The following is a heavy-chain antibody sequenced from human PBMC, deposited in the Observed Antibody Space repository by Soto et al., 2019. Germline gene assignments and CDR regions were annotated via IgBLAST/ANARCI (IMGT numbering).Heavy chain of an antibody. CDR3: ARDGGSSWRSWELNPYGMEV. V-gene: IGHV3-21*01. J-gene: IGHJ6*02. CDR1: GFTFSSYS. CDR2: ISSSSSYI. D-gene: IGHD6-13*01. Sequence: PGGSLRLSCAASGFTFSSYSMNWVRQAPGKGLEWVSSISSSSSYIYYADSVEGRFTISRDNAKNSLYLQMNSLRAEDTAVYYCARDGGSSWRSWELNPYGMEVWGQGTTVTVYS.